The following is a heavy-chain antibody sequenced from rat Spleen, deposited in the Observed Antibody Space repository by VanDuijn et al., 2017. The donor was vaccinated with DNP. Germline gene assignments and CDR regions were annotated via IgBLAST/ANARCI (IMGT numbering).Heavy chain of an antibody. Sequence: EVQLKESGPGLVQPSQTLSLTCTVSGFSLTDYSVHWVRQPPGKGLEWMGVMWSGGSTAYNSALKSRLSISRDTSKSQVFLKMNSLQTEDTAIYYCTRDGYGGYLGVMDAWGQGASVTVSS. CDR3: TRDGYGGYLGVMDA. J-gene: IGHJ4*01. CDR1: GFSLTDYS. CDR2: MWSGGST. D-gene: IGHD1-11*01. V-gene: IGHV2S63*01.